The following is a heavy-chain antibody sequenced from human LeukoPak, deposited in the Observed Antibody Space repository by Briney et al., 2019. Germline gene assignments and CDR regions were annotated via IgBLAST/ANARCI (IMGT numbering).Heavy chain of an antibody. V-gene: IGHV1-46*03. D-gene: IGHD2-15*01. Sequence: ASVKVSCKASGYTFTSYCMHWVRQAPGQGLEWMGIINPSGGSTSYAQKFQGRVTMTRDMSTSTVYMELSSLTSEDTAVYYCAGTYCSGGSCYSNRAFDYWGQGTLVTVSS. CDR2: INPSGGST. J-gene: IGHJ4*02. CDR1: GYTFTSYC. CDR3: AGTYCSGGSCYSNRAFDY.